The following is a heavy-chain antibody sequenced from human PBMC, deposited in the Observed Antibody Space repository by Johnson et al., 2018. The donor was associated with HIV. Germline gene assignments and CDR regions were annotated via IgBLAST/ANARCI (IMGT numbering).Heavy chain of an antibody. J-gene: IGHJ3*02. CDR2: IRYDGSIT. V-gene: IGHV3-30*02. CDR1: GFTFSSYG. D-gene: IGHD6-19*01. CDR3: AKERRQSRAFDI. Sequence: QVQLVESGGGVVQPGGSLRLSCAASGFTFSSYGMHWVRQAPGKGLEWVAFIRYDGSITYFADSVKGRFTISRDNSKNTLYLQMNSLRAEDTAVYYCAKERRQSRAFDIWGQGTMVTVSS.